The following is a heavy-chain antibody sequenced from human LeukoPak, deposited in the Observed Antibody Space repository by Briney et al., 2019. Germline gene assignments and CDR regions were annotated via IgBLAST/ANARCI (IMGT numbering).Heavy chain of an antibody. CDR2: IYHSGST. CDR3: AAGDSSSWFDY. Sequence: SETLSLTCTVSGGSISSYYWSWIRQPPGKGLEWIGYIYHSGSTNYNPSLKSRVTISLDTSKNQFSLKVNSVTAADTAVYYCAAGDSSSWFDYWGQGTLVTVSS. J-gene: IGHJ5*01. V-gene: IGHV4-59*01. CDR1: GGSISSYY. D-gene: IGHD6-13*01.